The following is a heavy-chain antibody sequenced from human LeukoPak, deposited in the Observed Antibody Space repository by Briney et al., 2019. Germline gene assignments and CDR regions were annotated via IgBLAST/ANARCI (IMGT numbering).Heavy chain of an antibody. J-gene: IGHJ4*02. CDR3: ARGVIQKYYYGSGSSYYFDY. CDR1: GYTFTSYD. V-gene: IGHV1-8*01. CDR2: MNPNSGNT. D-gene: IGHD3-10*01. Sequence: GASVKVSCKASGYTFTSYDINWVRQATGQGLEWMGWMNPNSGNTGYAQKFQGRVTMTRNTSISTAYMELSSLRSEDTAVCYCARGVIQKYYYGSGSSYYFDYWGQGTLVTVSS.